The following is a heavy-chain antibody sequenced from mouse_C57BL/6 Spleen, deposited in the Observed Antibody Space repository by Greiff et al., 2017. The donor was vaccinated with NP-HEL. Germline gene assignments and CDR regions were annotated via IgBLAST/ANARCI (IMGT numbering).Heavy chain of an antibody. Sequence: VHVKQSGAELVRPGASVKLSCTASGFNIKDDYMHWVKQRPEQGLEWIGWIDPENGDTEYASKFQGKATITADTSSNTAYLQLSSLTSEDTAVYYCTTLGVTQGYFDYWGQGTTLTVSS. CDR1: GFNIKDDY. D-gene: IGHD2-1*01. J-gene: IGHJ2*01. CDR3: TTLGVTQGYFDY. CDR2: IDPENGDT. V-gene: IGHV14-4*01.